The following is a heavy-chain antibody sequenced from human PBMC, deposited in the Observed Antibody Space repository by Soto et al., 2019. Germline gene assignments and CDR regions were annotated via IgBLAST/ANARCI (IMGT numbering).Heavy chain of an antibody. V-gene: IGHV1-18*01. CDR1: GYTFTSYG. D-gene: IGHD6-19*01. Sequence: ASVKVSCKASGYTFTSYGISWVRQAPGQGLEWMGWISAYNGNTNYAQKLQGRVTMTTDTSTSTAYMELRSLRSDDTAVYYCARDSYFIAVAGTNNCDYWGQGTLVTVSS. J-gene: IGHJ4*02. CDR2: ISAYNGNT. CDR3: ARDSYFIAVAGTNNCDY.